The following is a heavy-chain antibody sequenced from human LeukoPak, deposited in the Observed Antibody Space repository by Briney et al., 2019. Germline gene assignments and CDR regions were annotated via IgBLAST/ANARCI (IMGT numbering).Heavy chain of an antibody. V-gene: IGHV3-21*01. Sequence: GGSLRLSCAASGFTFSSYSMNWVRQAPGKGLEWVSSVSSSSSYIYYADSVKGRFTISRDNAKNSLYLQMNSLRAEDTAVYYCASWLILPHCSGGSCYPLFDYWGQGTLVTVSS. CDR3: ASWLILPHCSGGSCYPLFDY. CDR2: VSSSSSYI. J-gene: IGHJ4*02. CDR1: GFTFSSYS. D-gene: IGHD2-15*01.